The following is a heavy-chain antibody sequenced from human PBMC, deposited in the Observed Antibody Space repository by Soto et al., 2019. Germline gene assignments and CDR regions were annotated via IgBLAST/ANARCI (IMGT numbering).Heavy chain of an antibody. Sequence: SETLSLTCAVYGGSFSGYYWSWIRQPPGKGLEWIGEINHSGSTNYNPSLKSRVTISVDTSKNQFSLKLSSVTAADTAVYYCARGYGSGSYYYYYYGMDVWGQGTTVTVSS. D-gene: IGHD3-10*01. J-gene: IGHJ6*02. CDR2: INHSGST. V-gene: IGHV4-34*01. CDR3: ARGYGSGSYYYYYYGMDV. CDR1: GGSFSGYY.